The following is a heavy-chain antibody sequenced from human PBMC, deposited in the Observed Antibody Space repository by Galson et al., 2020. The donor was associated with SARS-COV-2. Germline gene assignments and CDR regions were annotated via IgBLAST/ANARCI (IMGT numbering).Heavy chain of an antibody. J-gene: IGHJ2*01. CDR3: TRNVAGATIGGYFDL. V-gene: IGHV3-73*01. D-gene: IGHD1-26*01. CDR1: GFTFSGSA. CDR2: IRSKANSYAP. Sequence: GGSLRLSCAGSGFTFSGSAMHWVRQASGQGLESVGLIRSKANSYAPAYAASGQGRFTISRDDSKNTAYLQMNSLKTEDTAVYYCTRNVAGATIGGYFDLWGRGTLVTVSS.